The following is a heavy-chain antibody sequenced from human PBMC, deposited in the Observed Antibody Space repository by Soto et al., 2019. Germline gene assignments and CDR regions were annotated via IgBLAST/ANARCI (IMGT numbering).Heavy chain of an antibody. D-gene: IGHD3-10*01. V-gene: IGHV4-59*01. CDR2: IYYSGST. CDR1: GGSISSYY. J-gene: IGHJ5*02. CDR3: ARSAGTGGSGRAEGLDP. Sequence: PSETLSLTCTVSGGSISSYYWSWIRQPPGKGLEWIGYIYYSGSTNYNPSLKSRFTISVDTSKNQFSLKLSSVTAADTAVYYCARSAGTGGSGRAEGLDPWGQGTLVTVCS.